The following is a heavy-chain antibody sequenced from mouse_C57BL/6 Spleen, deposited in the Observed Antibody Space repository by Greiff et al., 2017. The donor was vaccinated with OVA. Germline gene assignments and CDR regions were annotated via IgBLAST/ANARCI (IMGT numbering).Heavy chain of an antibody. CDR2: ISSGSSTI. V-gene: IGHV5-17*01. J-gene: IGHJ1*03. Sequence: EVQRVESGGGLVKPGGSLKLSCAASGFTFSDYGMHWVRQAPEKGLEWVAYISSGSSTIYYADTVKGRFTISRNNAKNTLFLQMTSLRSEDTAMYYCARDSHWYFDVWGTGTTVTVSS. D-gene: IGHD6-1*01. CDR3: ARDSHWYFDV. CDR1: GFTFSDYG.